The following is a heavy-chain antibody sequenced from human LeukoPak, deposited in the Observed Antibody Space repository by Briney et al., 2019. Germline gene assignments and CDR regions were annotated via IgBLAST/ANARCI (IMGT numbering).Heavy chain of an antibody. Sequence: ASVKASCKASGYIFTSYGISWVRQAAGQGLEWMGWISTYNGNTNYAQKLQGRVTMTPDTSTSTADMELRSLRSDGAAVYYCARMQKDKDYYYGMDVWGKGTTVTVSS. CDR1: GYIFTSYG. CDR2: ISTYNGNT. V-gene: IGHV1-18*04. J-gene: IGHJ6*04. CDR3: ARMQKDKDYYYGMDV.